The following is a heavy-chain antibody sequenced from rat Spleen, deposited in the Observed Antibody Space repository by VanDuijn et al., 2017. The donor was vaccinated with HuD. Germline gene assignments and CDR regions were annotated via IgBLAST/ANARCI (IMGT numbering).Heavy chain of an antibody. J-gene: IGHJ2*01. CDR2: IFFYGSST. Sequence: EVKLVESGGGLVQPGRSLKLSCAASGFTFSDYAMAWVRQAPKKGLEWVAIIFFYGSSTYYRDSVKGRFTISRDNAKSTLYLQMDSLRAEDTATYYCAVAGFGYWGQGIMVTVSS. D-gene: IGHD4-3*01. CDR3: AVAGFGY. V-gene: IGHV5-17*01. CDR1: GFTFSDYA.